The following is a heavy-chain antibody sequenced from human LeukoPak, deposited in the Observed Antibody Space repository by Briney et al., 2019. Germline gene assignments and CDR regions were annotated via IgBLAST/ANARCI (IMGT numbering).Heavy chain of an antibody. Sequence: APVKVSCKASGYTFTSYDINWVRQATGQGLEWMGWMNPNSGNTGYAQKFQGRVTMTRNTSISTAYMELSSLRSEDTAVYYCARAWIQLWTLYYYYYMDVWGKGTTVTVSS. J-gene: IGHJ6*03. CDR2: MNPNSGNT. CDR1: GYTFTSYD. V-gene: IGHV1-8*01. CDR3: ARAWIQLWTLYYYYYMDV. D-gene: IGHD5-18*01.